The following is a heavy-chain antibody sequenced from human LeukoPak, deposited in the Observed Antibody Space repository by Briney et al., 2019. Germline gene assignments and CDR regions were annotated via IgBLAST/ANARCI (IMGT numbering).Heavy chain of an antibody. V-gene: IGHV3-23*01. Sequence: GGSLRLSCAASGFTFSSYAMSWVRQAPGKGLEWVSAISGSGGSTYYADSVKGRFTISRDKSKNTLYLQMNSLRAEDTAVYYCAKAVYCSSTSCYGYYYGMDVWGKGTTVTVSS. CDR2: ISGSGGST. D-gene: IGHD2-2*01. CDR1: GFTFSSYA. CDR3: AKAVYCSSTSCYGYYYGMDV. J-gene: IGHJ6*04.